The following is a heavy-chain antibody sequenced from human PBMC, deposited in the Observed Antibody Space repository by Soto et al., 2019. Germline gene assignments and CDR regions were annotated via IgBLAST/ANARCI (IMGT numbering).Heavy chain of an antibody. CDR1: GGSISSSSYY. CDR2: IYYSGTT. V-gene: IGHV4-39*01. D-gene: IGHD3-10*01. CDR3: AGDQDLWFVDP. Sequence: QLQLQESGPGLVKPSETLSLTCTVSGGSISSSSYYWGWIRQPPGTGLEWIGTIYYSGTTYYNPSLRSRVTIPVDPSKNQFSLKLPSVPAAVTAVYYWAGDQDLWFVDPWGQGPRVTVSS. J-gene: IGHJ5*02.